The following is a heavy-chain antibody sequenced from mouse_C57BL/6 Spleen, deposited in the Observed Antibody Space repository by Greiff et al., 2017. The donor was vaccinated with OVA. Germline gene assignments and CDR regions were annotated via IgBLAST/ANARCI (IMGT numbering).Heavy chain of an antibody. D-gene: IGHD2-4*01. CDR2: IRNKANNHAT. V-gene: IGHV6-6*01. CDR3: TRPNYDYDEFAY. CDR1: GFTFSDAW. Sequence: EVKLVESGGGLVQPGGPMKLSCAASGFTFSDAWMDWVRQSPEKGLEWVAEIRNKANNHATYYAESVKGRFTISRDDSKSSVYLQMNSLRAEDTGIYYCTRPNYDYDEFAYWGQGTLVTVSA. J-gene: IGHJ3*01.